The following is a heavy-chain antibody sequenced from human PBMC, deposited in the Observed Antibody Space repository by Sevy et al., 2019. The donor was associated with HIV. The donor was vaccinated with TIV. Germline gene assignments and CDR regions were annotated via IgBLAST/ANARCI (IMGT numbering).Heavy chain of an antibody. CDR1: GYSFTAYW. CDR3: ARPTGLIVGVDFGTLDI. D-gene: IGHD1-26*01. Sequence: GKSLKISCKGSGYSFTAYWIDWMRQVPGKGLQWMGTIYPGHSETRYSPSVQGQVTISADKSLTTAYLQWSSLKASDIALYYCARPTGLIVGVDFGTLDIWGQGTMVTVSS. V-gene: IGHV5-51*01. CDR2: IYPGHSET. J-gene: IGHJ3*02.